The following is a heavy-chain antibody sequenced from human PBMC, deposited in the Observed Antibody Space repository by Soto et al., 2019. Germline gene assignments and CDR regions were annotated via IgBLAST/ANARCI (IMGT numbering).Heavy chain of an antibody. CDR1: GFTVSSNY. D-gene: IGHD3-22*01. V-gene: IGHV3-66*01. CDR2: IYSGGTT. CDR3: ARYGDSSDYRGWFDP. J-gene: IGHJ5*02. Sequence: EVQLVESGGGLVQPGGSLRLSCAASGFTVSSNYMSWVRQAPGKGLEWVSVIYSGGTTYYADSVKGRFTISRDNSKNTLYLQMNSMRAEDTGVYYCARYGDSSDYRGWFDPWGQGTLVNLSS.